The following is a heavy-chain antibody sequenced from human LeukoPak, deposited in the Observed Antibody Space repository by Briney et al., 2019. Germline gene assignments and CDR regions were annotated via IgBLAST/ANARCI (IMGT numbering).Heavy chain of an antibody. Sequence: ASVKVSCKASGGTFSSYAISWVRQAPGQGLEWMGGIIPIFGTANYAQKFQGRVTITTDESTSTAYMELSSLRSEDTAVYYCARDIHSSGWRDRYFDLWGRGTLVTVSS. CDR1: GGTFSSYA. V-gene: IGHV1-69*05. D-gene: IGHD6-19*01. J-gene: IGHJ2*01. CDR3: ARDIHSSGWRDRYFDL. CDR2: IIPIFGTA.